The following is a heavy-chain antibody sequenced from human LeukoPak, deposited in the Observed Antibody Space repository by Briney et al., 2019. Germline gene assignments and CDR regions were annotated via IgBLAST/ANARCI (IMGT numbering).Heavy chain of an antibody. V-gene: IGHV3-30*04. CDR3: ARSSIPGRWYFDL. Sequence: GKSLRLSCAVSGFTFSSFPFHWVRQAPGKGLEWVAAISTDGSYKYHGDSVKGRFTISRDNPMNTLYLQMNGLRPDDTAVYYCARSSIPGRWYFDLWGRGTLDTVSS. CDR1: GFTFSSFP. D-gene: IGHD3-10*01. J-gene: IGHJ2*01. CDR2: ISTDGSYK.